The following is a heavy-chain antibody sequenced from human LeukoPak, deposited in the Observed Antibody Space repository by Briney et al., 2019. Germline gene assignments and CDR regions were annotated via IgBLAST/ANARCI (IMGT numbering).Heavy chain of an antibody. V-gene: IGHV4-34*01. CDR1: GGSFSGYY. Sequence: PSETLSLTCAVYGGSFSGYYWSWIRQPPGKGLEWIGEINHSGSTNYNPSLKSRVTISVDTSKNQFSLKLSSVTAADTAVYYCARSAIYYYGSEAQLDYWGQGTLVTVSS. D-gene: IGHD3-10*01. CDR2: INHSGST. J-gene: IGHJ4*02. CDR3: ARSAIYYYGSEAQLDY.